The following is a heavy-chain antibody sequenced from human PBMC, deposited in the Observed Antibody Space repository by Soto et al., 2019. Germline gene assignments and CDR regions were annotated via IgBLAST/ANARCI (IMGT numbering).Heavy chain of an antibody. V-gene: IGHV3-13*05. Sequence: EVQVVESGGGLVQPGGSLRLSCAASGFTFGSYDMHWVRQPTGKGLEWVSAIGPSGEPSYPGSVKGRFTISRENAKNSLYLQMDSLRAGDTAVYYCARGSSLDWHFDLWGRGTLVTVSS. J-gene: IGHJ2*01. CDR3: ARGSSLDWHFDL. CDR1: GFTFGSYD. D-gene: IGHD2-2*01. CDR2: IGPSGEP.